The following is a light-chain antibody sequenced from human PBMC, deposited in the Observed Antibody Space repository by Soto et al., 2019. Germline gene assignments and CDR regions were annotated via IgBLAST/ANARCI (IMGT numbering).Light chain of an antibody. Sequence: ILLTQSPSSLSASVGDRVTITCRASQGIDTSLAWYQQKPGKAPKLLIYAASNFQSGVPSRFSGSGSGTHFTLTISSLQPEDFSTYYCQQGSTTPITFGLGTRLEI. CDR2: AAS. CDR1: QGIDTS. V-gene: IGKV1-39*01. CDR3: QQGSTTPIT. J-gene: IGKJ5*01.